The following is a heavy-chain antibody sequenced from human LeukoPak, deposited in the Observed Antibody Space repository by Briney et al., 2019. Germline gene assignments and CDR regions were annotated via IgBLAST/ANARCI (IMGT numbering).Heavy chain of an antibody. J-gene: IGHJ4*02. D-gene: IGHD2-2*01. CDR2: INPNSGGT. Sequence: ASVKVSSKASGYTFTGYFMHWVRQAPGQGLEWMGWINPNSGGTNYTQKFQGRVTMTRDTSISKAYMELSRVRSDDSAAYYCASPSRCCSSSSCYRPCDYWGQGTLVTVFS. CDR1: GYTFTGYF. V-gene: IGHV1-2*02. CDR3: ASPSRCCSSSSCYRPCDY.